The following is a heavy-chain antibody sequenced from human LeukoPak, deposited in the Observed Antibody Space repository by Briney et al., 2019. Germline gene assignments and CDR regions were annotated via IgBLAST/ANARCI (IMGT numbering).Heavy chain of an antibody. CDR2: FDPEDGET. V-gene: IGHV1-24*01. CDR3: ATLSRVGYYYYGMDV. D-gene: IGHD3-16*01. Sequence: GASVTVSCKVSGYTLTELSMHWVRQAPGKGLEWMGGFDPEDGETIYAQKFQGRVTMTEDTSTDTAYMELSSLRSEDTAVYYCATLSRVGYYYYGMDVWGQGTTVTVSS. CDR1: GYTLTELS. J-gene: IGHJ6*02.